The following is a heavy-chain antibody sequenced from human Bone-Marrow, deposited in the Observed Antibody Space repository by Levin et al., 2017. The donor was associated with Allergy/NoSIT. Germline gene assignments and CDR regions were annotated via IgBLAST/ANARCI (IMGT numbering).Heavy chain of an antibody. D-gene: IGHD3-9*01. CDR3: ARDTYDILTGYSVVMDAFDI. CDR2: INPNSGGT. V-gene: IGHV1-2*02. Sequence: ASVKVSCKASGYTFTGYYMHWVRQAPGQGLEWMGWINPNSGGTNYAQKFQGRVTMTRDTSSSTAYMELRRLRSDDTAVYYCARDTYDILTGYSVVMDAFDIWGQGTMVTVSS. CDR1: GYTFTGYY. J-gene: IGHJ3*02.